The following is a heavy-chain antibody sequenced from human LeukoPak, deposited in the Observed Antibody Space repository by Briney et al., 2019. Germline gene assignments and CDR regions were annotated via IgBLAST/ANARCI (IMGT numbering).Heavy chain of an antibody. Sequence: SETLSLTCTVSGDSISSSSDYCSWIRQSPGKGLEWIGTIYYSVSTYYNPALKSRVTISIDTSKNQFSLKLKSVTAADTAVYYCARPKVGDGDYAGNWFDPWGQGILVTVSS. CDR3: ARPKVGDGDYAGNWFDP. J-gene: IGHJ5*02. D-gene: IGHD4-17*01. CDR2: IYYSVST. CDR1: GDSISSSSDY. V-gene: IGHV4-39*01.